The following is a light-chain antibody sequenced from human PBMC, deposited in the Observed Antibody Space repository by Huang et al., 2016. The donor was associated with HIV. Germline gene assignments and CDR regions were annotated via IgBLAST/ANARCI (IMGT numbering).Light chain of an antibody. V-gene: IGKV3-11*01. Sequence: IVLTQSPATLSLSPGERATLSCRASQSLNKFLAWYQQKPGQAPRLLIYKATDRATGGPARFSGGGSGTDFTLTITDLKAEDFAIYYCQQRSSSLTFGGGTKVEIK. CDR3: QQRSSSLT. J-gene: IGKJ4*01. CDR2: KAT. CDR1: QSLNKF.